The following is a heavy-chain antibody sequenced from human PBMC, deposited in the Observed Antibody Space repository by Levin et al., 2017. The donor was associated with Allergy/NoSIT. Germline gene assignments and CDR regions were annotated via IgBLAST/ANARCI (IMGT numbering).Heavy chain of an antibody. D-gene: IGHD3-9*01. CDR3: AKDVGYFDWLADY. CDR1: GFTFSSYG. Sequence: PGGSLRLSCAASGFTFSSYGMHWVRQAPGKGLEWVAVISYDGSNKYYADSVKGRFTISRDNSKNTLYLQMNSLRAEDTAVYYCAKDVGYFDWLADYWGQGTLVTVSS. CDR2: ISYDGSNK. J-gene: IGHJ4*02. V-gene: IGHV3-30*18.